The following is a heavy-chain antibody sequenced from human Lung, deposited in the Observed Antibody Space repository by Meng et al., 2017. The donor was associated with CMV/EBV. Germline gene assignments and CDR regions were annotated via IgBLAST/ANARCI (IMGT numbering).Heavy chain of an antibody. V-gene: IGHV3-11*01. J-gene: IGHJ6*02. D-gene: IGHD3-10*01. CDR3: ARGRGRGRGIISTGMDV. CDR2: ISVSSTVM. Sequence: SCAASGFTFRDHYMSWIRQAPGKGLEWISYISVSSTVMYYADSVKGRFTISRDDAMSSLYLQMDSLRAEDSALYYCARGRGRGRGIISTGMDVWGQAXTVTVSS. CDR1: GFTFRDHY.